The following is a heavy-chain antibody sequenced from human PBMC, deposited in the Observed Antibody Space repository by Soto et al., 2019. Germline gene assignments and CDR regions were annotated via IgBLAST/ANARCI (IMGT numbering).Heavy chain of an antibody. CDR1: GFTFTSYT. V-gene: IGHV3-21*06. Sequence: PGGSLRLSCAASGFTFTSYTMNWVRQAPGKWLEWVSSISSSSDYIYYADSMKGRVTISRDNAKNSLFLDMNSLTGEDTAVYYCARARVYATGPLDFWGQGXLVTVYS. CDR2: ISSSSDYI. D-gene: IGHD6-13*01. J-gene: IGHJ4*02. CDR3: ARARVYATGPLDF.